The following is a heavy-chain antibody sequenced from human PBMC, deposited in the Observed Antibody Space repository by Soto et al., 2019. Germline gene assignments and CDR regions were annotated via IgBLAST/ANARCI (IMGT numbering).Heavy chain of an antibody. CDR2: ISAYNGNT. CDR3: AKSPGTSYAYYFDS. J-gene: IGHJ4*02. D-gene: IGHD3-16*01. Sequence: ASVKVSCKASGYTFTIYGIIWVRQAPGQGLEWMGWISAYNGNTNYAQKLQGRVTMTTDTSTSTAYMELRSLRAEDTALYFCAKSPGTSYAYYFDSWGQGTLVTVSS. CDR1: GYTFTIYG. V-gene: IGHV1-18*01.